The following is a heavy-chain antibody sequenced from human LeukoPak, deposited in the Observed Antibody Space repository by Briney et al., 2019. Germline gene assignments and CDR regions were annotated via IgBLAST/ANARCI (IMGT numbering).Heavy chain of an antibody. CDR1: VYTFTVYY. D-gene: IGHD6-13*01. J-gene: IGHJ4*02. Sequence: ASVNVSCKASVYTFTVYYMHWVRQAPGQGLAWMGWINPNSGGTNYAQKFQGRVTMTRDTSISTAYMELSRLRSDDTAVYYCAGVAAAELPDYWGQGTLVTVSS. CDR2: INPNSGGT. CDR3: AGVAAAELPDY. V-gene: IGHV1-2*02.